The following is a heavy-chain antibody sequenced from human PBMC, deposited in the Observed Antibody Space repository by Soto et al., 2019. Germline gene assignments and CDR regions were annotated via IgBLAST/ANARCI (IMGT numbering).Heavy chain of an antibody. J-gene: IGHJ6*02. Sequence: ASVKVSCKASGYTFTSYAIHWVRQAPGQRLEWMGWINAGNGNTKYSQKFQDRVTITRDTSASTAYMELSSLRSEDTAVYYCARVYCSSTSCSYYYGMDVWGQGTTVTVSS. CDR1: GYTFTSYA. CDR2: INAGNGNT. CDR3: ARVYCSSTSCSYYYGMDV. D-gene: IGHD2-2*01. V-gene: IGHV1-3*01.